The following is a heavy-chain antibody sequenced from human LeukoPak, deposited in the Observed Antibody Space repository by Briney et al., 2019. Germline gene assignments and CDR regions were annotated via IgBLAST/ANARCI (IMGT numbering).Heavy chain of an antibody. Sequence: GGSLRLSCAASGFTFSSYAMSWVRQAPGKGLEWVSAISGSGGSTYYADSVKGRFTISRDNSKNTLYLQMNSLRAEDTAVYYCAKKIEYSSSSDDYFDYWGQGTLVTVSS. CDR1: GFTFSSYA. CDR2: ISGSGGST. D-gene: IGHD6-6*01. J-gene: IGHJ4*02. V-gene: IGHV3-23*01. CDR3: AKKIEYSSSSDDYFDY.